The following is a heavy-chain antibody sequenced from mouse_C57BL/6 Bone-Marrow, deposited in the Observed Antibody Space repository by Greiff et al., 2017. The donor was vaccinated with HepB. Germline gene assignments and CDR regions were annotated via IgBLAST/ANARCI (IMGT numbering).Heavy chain of an antibody. CDR3: ASHYGSSRGFAY. D-gene: IGHD1-1*01. CDR2: IDPSDSYT. CDR1: GYTFTSYW. J-gene: IGHJ3*01. V-gene: IGHV1-59*01. Sequence: QVQLKQPGAELVRPGTSVKLSCKASGYTFTSYWMHWVKQRPGQGLEWIGVIDPSDSYTNYNQKFKGKATLTVDTSSSTAYMQLSSLTSEDSAVYYCASHYGSSRGFAYWGQGTLVTVSA.